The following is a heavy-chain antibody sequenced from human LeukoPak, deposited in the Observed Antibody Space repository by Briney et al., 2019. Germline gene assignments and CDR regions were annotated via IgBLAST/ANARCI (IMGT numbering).Heavy chain of an antibody. CDR3: ARGRPKFKTVRDAYDLYYFDY. D-gene: IGHD5-24*01. J-gene: IGHJ4*02. Sequence: GESLKISCKGSGYSFTSYWIGWVRQMPGKGLEWMGIIYPGDSDTRYSPSFQGQVTISADKSISTAYLQWGSLKASDTAMYYCARGRPKFKTVRDAYDLYYFDYWGQGTLVTVSS. V-gene: IGHV5-51*01. CDR2: IYPGDSDT. CDR1: GYSFTSYW.